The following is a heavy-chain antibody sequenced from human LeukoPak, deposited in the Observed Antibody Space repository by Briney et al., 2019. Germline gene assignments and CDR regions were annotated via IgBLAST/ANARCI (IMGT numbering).Heavy chain of an antibody. Sequence: GASVKVSCKASGYIFANYVINWVRQAPGQGLEWMGWISANDGNTNYAQSLLGRVTMTTDTSTSTAYMELTGLRSDDTAVYYCAREEKLRFLERLPSNMDVWGQGTTVIVSS. D-gene: IGHD3-3*01. CDR1: GYIFANYV. CDR2: ISANDGNT. CDR3: AREEKLRFLERLPSNMDV. J-gene: IGHJ6*02. V-gene: IGHV1-18*01.